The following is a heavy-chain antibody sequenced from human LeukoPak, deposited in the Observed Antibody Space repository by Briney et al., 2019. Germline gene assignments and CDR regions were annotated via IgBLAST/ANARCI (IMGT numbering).Heavy chain of an antibody. J-gene: IGHJ4*02. D-gene: IGHD3-22*01. CDR2: LNSDGSRT. CDR3: ARVLNYYDSSGYYFSY. V-gene: IGHV3-74*03. CDR1: GFTFSSYW. Sequence: PGGSLRLSCAASGFTFSSYWMQWVRQAPGKGLLWVSRLNSDGSRTKYADSVKGRFTISRDNSKNTLYLQMNSLSVEDTAVYYCARVLNYYDSSGYYFSYWGQGTLVTVSS.